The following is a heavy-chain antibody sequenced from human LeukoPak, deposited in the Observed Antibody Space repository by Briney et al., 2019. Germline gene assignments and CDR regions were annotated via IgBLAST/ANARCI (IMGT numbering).Heavy chain of an antibody. CDR3: ARTYYDFWSGYYTPFDY. Sequence: PGESLKISCKGSGYSFTSYWIGWVRQMPGKGLEWMGIIYPGDSDTRYSPSFQGQVTISADKSISTAYLQWNSLKVSDTAMYYCARTYYDFWSGYYTPFDYWGQGTLVTVSS. D-gene: IGHD3-3*01. J-gene: IGHJ4*02. CDR2: IYPGDSDT. V-gene: IGHV5-51*01. CDR1: GYSFTSYW.